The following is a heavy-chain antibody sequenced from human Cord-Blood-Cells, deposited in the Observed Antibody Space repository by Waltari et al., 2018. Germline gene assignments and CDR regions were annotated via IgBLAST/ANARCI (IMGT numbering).Heavy chain of an antibody. CDR2: IYYSGRT. Sequence: QLQLQESGPGLVKPSETLPLTCTVSGGSISSSSYYWGWIRQPPGKGLEWIGSIYYSGRTYYTPSLKARVPISVDTSKKQFSRKLSSVTAADTAVYYCARHRGDFWSGYYDAFDIWGQGTMVTVSS. D-gene: IGHD3-3*01. V-gene: IGHV4-39*01. J-gene: IGHJ3*02. CDR3: ARHRGDFWSGYYDAFDI. CDR1: GGSISSSSYY.